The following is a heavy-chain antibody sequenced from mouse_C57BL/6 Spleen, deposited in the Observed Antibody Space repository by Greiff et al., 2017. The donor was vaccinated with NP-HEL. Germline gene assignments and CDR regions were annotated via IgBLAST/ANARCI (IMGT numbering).Heavy chain of an antibody. CDR2: IHPSDSDT. J-gene: IGHJ3*01. D-gene: IGHD2-1*01. CDR3: AIGYYGNYALFAY. Sequence: VKLQQSGAELVKPGASVKVSCKASGYTFTSYWMHWVKQRPGQGLEWIGRIHPSDSDTNYNQKFKGKATLTVDKSSSTAYMQLSSLTSEDSAVYYCAIGYYGNYALFAYWGQGTLVTVSA. V-gene: IGHV1-74*01. CDR1: GYTFTSYW.